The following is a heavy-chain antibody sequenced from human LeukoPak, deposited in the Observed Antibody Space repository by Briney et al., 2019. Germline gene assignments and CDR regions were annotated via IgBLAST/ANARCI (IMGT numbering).Heavy chain of an antibody. CDR1: GFTFSIYG. CDR3: AREGDYYDTTGYPDGPFDI. D-gene: IGHD3-22*01. Sequence: KPGGSLRLSCAASGFTFSIYGMHWVRQAPGEGLEWVSSISGTGDYLYYADSVKGRFTVSRDSSKNTVSLQMSSLRTEDTAVYYCAREGDYYDTTGYPDGPFDIWGQGTLVTVSS. CDR2: ISGTGDYL. J-gene: IGHJ3*02. V-gene: IGHV3-21*01.